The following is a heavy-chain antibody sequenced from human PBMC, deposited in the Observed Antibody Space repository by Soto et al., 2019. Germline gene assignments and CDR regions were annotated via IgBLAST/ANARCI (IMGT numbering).Heavy chain of an antibody. CDR3: AREPNYFDY. J-gene: IGHJ4*02. CDR1: GYTFTSYG. CDR2: ISAYNGNT. Sequence: QVQLVQYGAEVKKPGASVKVSCKASGYTFTSYGISWVRQAPGQGLEWMGWISAYNGNTKYAQKLEGRGTMTTDTSTSTADRELRSLRSDDTAVYYCAREPNYFDYWGQGTLVTVSS. V-gene: IGHV1-18*01.